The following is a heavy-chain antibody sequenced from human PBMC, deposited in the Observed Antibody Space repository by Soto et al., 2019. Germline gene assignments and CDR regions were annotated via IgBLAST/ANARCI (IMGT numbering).Heavy chain of an antibody. J-gene: IGHJ4*02. V-gene: IGHV4-31*03. Sequence: QVQLQESGPGLVKPSQTLSLTCTVSGGSISSGGYYWSWIRQHPGKGLEWIGYIYYSGSTYYNPSLKSRGTISVDTSKHQFALKLSSVTAADTAVYYCARGLDLYRPHYFDYWGQGTLVTVSS. CDR2: IYYSGST. CDR3: ARGLDLYRPHYFDY. CDR1: GGSISSGGYY.